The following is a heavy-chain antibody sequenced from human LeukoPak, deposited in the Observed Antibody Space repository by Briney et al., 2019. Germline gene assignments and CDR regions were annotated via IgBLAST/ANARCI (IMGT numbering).Heavy chain of an antibody. CDR2: ISGSGGNT. Sequence: GGSLRLSCAASGFTFSSYAMSWVRQAPGKGLEWVSAISGSGGNTYYADSVKGRFTISRDNSKNTLYLRMNSLRAEDTAVYYCAKGYYYYDSSGYYCEPAPFDYWGQGTLVTVSS. CDR3: AKGYYYYDSSGYYCEPAPFDY. CDR1: GFTFSSYA. J-gene: IGHJ4*02. D-gene: IGHD3-22*01. V-gene: IGHV3-23*01.